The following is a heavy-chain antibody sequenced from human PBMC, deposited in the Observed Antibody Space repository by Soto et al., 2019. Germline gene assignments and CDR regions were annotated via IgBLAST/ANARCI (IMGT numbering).Heavy chain of an antibody. V-gene: IGHV1-18*01. CDR1: GYTFTSYG. D-gene: IGHD6-19*01. J-gene: IGHJ3*02. CDR2: ISAYNGTT. CDR3: ARDLTLAAVAGTSQEDAFDI. Sequence: ASVKVSCKASGYTFTSYGISWVRQAPGQGLEWMGWISAYNGTTNYAQKFQGRVTITADESTSTAYMELSSLRSEDTAVYYCARDLTLAAVAGTSQEDAFDIWGQGTMVTVSS.